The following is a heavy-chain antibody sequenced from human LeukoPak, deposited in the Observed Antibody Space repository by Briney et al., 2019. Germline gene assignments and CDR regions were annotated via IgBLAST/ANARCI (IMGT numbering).Heavy chain of an antibody. CDR2: IYYSGST. D-gene: IGHD6-13*01. CDR3: ARNRGSSWYYFDY. V-gene: IGHV4-59*01. CDR1: GGSITGYY. J-gene: IGHJ4*02. Sequence: SETLSLTSTVSGGSITGYYWSWIRQPPGKGLEWIGYIYYSGSTNYNPSLKSRVTISVDTSKNQFSLKLSSVTAADTAVYYCARNRGSSWYYFDYWGQGTLVTVSS.